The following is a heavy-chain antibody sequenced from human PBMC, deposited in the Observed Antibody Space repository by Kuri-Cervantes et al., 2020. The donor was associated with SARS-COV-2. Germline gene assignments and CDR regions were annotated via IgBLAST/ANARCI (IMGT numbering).Heavy chain of an antibody. J-gene: IGHJ4*02. V-gene: IGHV3-11*01. CDR1: GFTFRDYY. D-gene: IGHD6-13*01. Sequence: GGSLRLSCVASGFTFRDYYMSWIRQAPGKGLEWILYISSSDSTTYYADSVKGRFTISRDNAKRTLFLQMNSLRVDDTAVYYCSRDQVSAAGTANYWGQGALVTVSS. CDR3: SRDQVSAAGTANY. CDR2: ISSSDSTT.